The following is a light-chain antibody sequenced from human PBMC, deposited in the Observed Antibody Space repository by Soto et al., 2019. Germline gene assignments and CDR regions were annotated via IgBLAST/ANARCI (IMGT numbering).Light chain of an antibody. CDR2: GAS. V-gene: IGKV3-15*01. Sequence: EIVMTQSPATLSVSPGERATLSCRASQSVSSNLAWYQQKPGQAPRLLIYGASTRDTGIPARFSGSGSGTEFTLTISSLQSEDCAVYYCHQYNNWPPFTFGPGTKVDIK. CDR3: HQYNNWPPFT. CDR1: QSVSSN. J-gene: IGKJ3*01.